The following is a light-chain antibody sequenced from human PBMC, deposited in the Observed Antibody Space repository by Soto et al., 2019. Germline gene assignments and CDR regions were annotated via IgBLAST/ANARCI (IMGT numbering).Light chain of an antibody. V-gene: IGKV1-39*01. CDR3: QQSYIDPWGT. CDR2: AAS. Sequence: DIQMTQSPSSLSASVGDRVTITCRASQNINNYLNWYQQRPGKAPKLLIYAASTLESGVPSRFSGSGSATDFTLAISSLQPEDFATYYCQQSYIDPWGTCGQGTKVDIK. J-gene: IGKJ1*01. CDR1: QNINNY.